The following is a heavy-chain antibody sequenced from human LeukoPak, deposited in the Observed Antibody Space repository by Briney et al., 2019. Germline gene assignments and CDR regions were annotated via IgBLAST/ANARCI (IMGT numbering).Heavy chain of an antibody. CDR3: ARDPIVGATTGDYYYYGMDV. CDR2: ISSSSSYM. V-gene: IGHV3-21*01. J-gene: IGHJ6*02. D-gene: IGHD1-26*01. CDR1: GFTFSSYS. Sequence: GGSLRLSCAASGFTFSSYSMNWVRQAPGKGLEWVSSISSSSSYMYYADSVKGRFTISRDNAKNSLYLQMNSLRAEDTAVYYCARDPIVGATTGDYYYYGMDVWGQGTTVTASS.